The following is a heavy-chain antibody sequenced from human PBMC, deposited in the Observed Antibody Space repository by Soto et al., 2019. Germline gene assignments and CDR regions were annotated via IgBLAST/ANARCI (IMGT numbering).Heavy chain of an antibody. J-gene: IGHJ4*02. CDR2: VYYSGTT. V-gene: IGHV4-59*01. Sequence: SETLSLTCTVSGGSISTYYWNWIRQPPGKGLEWIGHVYYSGTTNYNASLKSRVTISVDTSRNQFSLKLTSVTAADTAVYYCARTSVAGAWGTFGYWGQGKLVTVSS. CDR3: ARTSVAGAWGTFGY. CDR1: GGSISTYY. D-gene: IGHD6-19*01.